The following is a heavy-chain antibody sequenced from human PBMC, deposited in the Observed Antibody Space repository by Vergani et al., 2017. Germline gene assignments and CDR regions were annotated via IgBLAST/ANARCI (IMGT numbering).Heavy chain of an antibody. Sequence: QVQLVQSGAEVKKPGASVKVSCKASGYTFTSYYMHWVRQAPGQGLEWMGIINPSGGSTSYAQKFQGRVTMTRDTSTSTVYMALSSLRSEDTAVYYCARDPRPIAVAGYYFDYWGRGTLVTVSA. CDR3: ARDPRPIAVAGYYFDY. V-gene: IGHV1-46*01. CDR1: GYTFTSYY. J-gene: IGHJ4*02. D-gene: IGHD6-19*01. CDR2: INPSGGST.